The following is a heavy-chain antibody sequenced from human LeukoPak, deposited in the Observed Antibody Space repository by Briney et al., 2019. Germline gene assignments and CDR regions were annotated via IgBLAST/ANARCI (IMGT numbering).Heavy chain of an antibody. CDR1: GFTFSNYG. Sequence: GSLRLSCAASGFTFSNYGMNWVRQPPGKGLEWIGYIYYSGSTNYNPSLKSRVTISVDTSKNQFSLKLSSVTAADTAVYYCASDAFDIWGQGTMVTVSS. CDR3: ASDAFDI. J-gene: IGHJ3*02. V-gene: IGHV4-59*08. CDR2: IYYSGST.